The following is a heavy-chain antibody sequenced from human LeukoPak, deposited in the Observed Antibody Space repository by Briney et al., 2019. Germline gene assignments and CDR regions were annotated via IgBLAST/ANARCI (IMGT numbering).Heavy chain of an antibody. Sequence: GGSLRLPCAASGFPFSSYSMTWVRQAPGKGLEWVANIKPDGTTKFYVDSVKGRFTISRDNALNSLYLQMNSLRAEDTAIYYCARSIPYGTTWYGRSDYWGQGTLVTVSS. J-gene: IGHJ4*02. CDR3: ARSIPYGTTWYGRSDY. CDR1: GFPFSSYS. D-gene: IGHD6-13*01. V-gene: IGHV3-7*03. CDR2: IKPDGTTK.